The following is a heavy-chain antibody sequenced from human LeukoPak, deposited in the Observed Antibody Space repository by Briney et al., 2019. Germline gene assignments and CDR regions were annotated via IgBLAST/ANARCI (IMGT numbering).Heavy chain of an antibody. CDR3: AREAPITIFGVVNPSPPDY. CDR1: GGSISGYY. Sequence: KPSETLSLTCTVSGGSISGYYWNWIRQSPEKGLEWIGYIYYPGTINYNPSLKARVTMSIDTSKNQFSLKLSSVTAADTAVYYCAREAPITIFGVVNPSPPDYWGQGTLVTVSS. CDR2: IYYPGTI. V-gene: IGHV4-59*01. J-gene: IGHJ4*02. D-gene: IGHD3-3*01.